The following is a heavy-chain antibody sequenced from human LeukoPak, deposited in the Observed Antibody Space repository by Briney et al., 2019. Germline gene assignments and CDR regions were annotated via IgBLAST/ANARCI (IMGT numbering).Heavy chain of an antibody. CDR2: IIPIFGTA. V-gene: IGHV1-69*05. J-gene: IGHJ4*02. CDR3: ASMVEGDGYNYDFDY. Sequence: SVKVSCKASGGTFSSYAISWVRQAPGQGLEWMGGIIPIFGTANYAQKFQGRVTITTDESTSTAYMELSSLRSADTAVYYCASMVEGDGYNYDFDYWGQGTLVTVSS. CDR1: GGTFSSYA. D-gene: IGHD5-24*01.